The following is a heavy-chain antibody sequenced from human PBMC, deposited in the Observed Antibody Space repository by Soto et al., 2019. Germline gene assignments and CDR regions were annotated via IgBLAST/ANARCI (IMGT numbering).Heavy chain of an antibody. Sequence: AASVKVSCKASGYTFTSYGISWVRQAPGQGLEWMGWISAYNGNTNYAQKLQGRVTMTTDTSTSTAYKELRSLRSDDTAVYYCARYGGYYSSGRIYYYYGMDVWGQGTTVTVSS. D-gene: IGHD3-10*01. V-gene: IGHV1-18*01. CDR1: GYTFTSYG. J-gene: IGHJ6*02. CDR3: ARYGGYYSSGRIYYYYGMDV. CDR2: ISAYNGNT.